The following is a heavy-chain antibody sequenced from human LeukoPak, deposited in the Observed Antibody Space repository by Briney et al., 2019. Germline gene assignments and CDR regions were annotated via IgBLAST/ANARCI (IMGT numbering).Heavy chain of an antibody. J-gene: IGHJ3*02. D-gene: IGHD3-10*01. Sequence: PGGSLRLSCAASGFNFNSYAVHWVRQAPGKGLEWVAFISYDGSNTYHADSVKGRSTIPRDTSKTTVYLQMNSLRAEDTAVYYCATELRILSWGVDAFDIWGQGTMVTVCS. CDR3: ATELRILSWGVDAFDI. V-gene: IGHV3-30*04. CDR1: GFNFNSYA. CDR2: ISYDGSNT.